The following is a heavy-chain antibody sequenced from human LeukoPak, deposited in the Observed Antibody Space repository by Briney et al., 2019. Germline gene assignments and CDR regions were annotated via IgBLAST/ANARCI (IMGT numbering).Heavy chain of an antibody. D-gene: IGHD2-2*01. CDR1: GGSISSSSYY. J-gene: IGHJ5*02. V-gene: IGHV4-39*01. CDR3: ARQAIVVVTTSPFFDP. CDR2: IYYSGST. Sequence: SETLSLTCTVSGGSISSSSYYWGWIRQPPGKGLEWIGSIYYSGSTNYNPSPKRRVTMSVDTSKNQLSLKLSSVTAADTAVYYCARQAIVVVTTSPFFDPWGQGTLVTVSS.